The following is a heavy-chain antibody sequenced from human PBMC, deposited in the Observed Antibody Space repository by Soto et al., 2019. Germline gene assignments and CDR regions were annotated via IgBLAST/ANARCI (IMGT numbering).Heavy chain of an antibody. CDR3: ARIPWPGQCTNGVYYLPDY. J-gene: IGHJ4*02. CDR2: IWYDGSDK. V-gene: IGHV3-33*01. Sequence: QVQLVESGGGVVQPGGSLRLSCAASGFTFSTYVMHWVRHAPGKGLEWVALIWYDGSDKYSADSVKGRFTISRDNSNNTLYLQMNSLRAEDTAIYHCARIPWPGQCTNGVYYLPDYWGQGTMVTVSS. CDR1: GFTFSTYV. D-gene: IGHD2-8*01.